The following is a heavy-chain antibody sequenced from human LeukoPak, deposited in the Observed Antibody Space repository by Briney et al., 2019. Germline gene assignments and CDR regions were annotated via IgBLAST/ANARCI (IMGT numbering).Heavy chain of an antibody. J-gene: IGHJ4*02. Sequence: SETLSLTCSVSGDSMTNYYWSWIRQPPGMGLEWIGYISYSGSTNYNPSLKSRVTISIDTSKNQFSLRLSSVTAADTAVYYCASAPHVNYFDFWGQGALVAVST. CDR1: GDSMTNYY. V-gene: IGHV4-59*08. D-gene: IGHD2/OR15-2a*01. CDR3: ASAPHVNYFDF. CDR2: ISYSGST.